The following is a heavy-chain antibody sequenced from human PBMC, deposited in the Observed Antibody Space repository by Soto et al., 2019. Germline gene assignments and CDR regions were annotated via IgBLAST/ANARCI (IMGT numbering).Heavy chain of an antibody. D-gene: IGHD6-13*01. V-gene: IGHV6-1*01. CDR2: TYYRSKWYY. CDR1: GDSVSNKDAA. CDR3: ARDLYSSSIHYYYMDV. Sequence: QSQTLSLTCAISGDSVSNKDAAWNWIRQSPSRGLEWLGRTYYRSKWYYEYEVSVKSRMTINPDTSKNQFSLQLNSVAPEDTAVYYCARDLYSSSIHYYYMDVWGKGTTVTVSS. J-gene: IGHJ6*03.